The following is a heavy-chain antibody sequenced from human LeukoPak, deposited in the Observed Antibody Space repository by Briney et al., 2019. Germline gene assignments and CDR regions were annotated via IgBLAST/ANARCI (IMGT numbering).Heavy chain of an antibody. CDR1: GFTLSSYA. CDR3: ASSRTLYDNLNF. J-gene: IGHJ4*02. Sequence: GGSLRLSCAASGFTLSSYAMHWVRQAPGKGLEWVAVISYDGSNRYYADSVKGRFTISRDNSKSTLYLQMNSLRVEDTGVYYCASSRTLYDNLNFWGQGTLVTVSS. D-gene: IGHD2/OR15-2a*01. CDR2: ISYDGSNR. V-gene: IGHV3-30-3*01.